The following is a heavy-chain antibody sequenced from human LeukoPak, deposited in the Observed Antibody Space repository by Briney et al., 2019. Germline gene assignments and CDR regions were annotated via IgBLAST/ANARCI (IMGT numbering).Heavy chain of an antibody. CDR1: GFTFSTYG. D-gene: IGHD5-24*01. CDR2: IWYDGSNE. Sequence: PGGSLRLSCAASGFTFSTYGMHWVRQAPGKALEWVAVIWYDGSNEYYADSVKGRFTISRHNSKSTLYLQLNSLRAEDTVVYYCARDSIRDGYNSDYFDYWGQGTLVTVSS. CDR3: ARDSIRDGYNSDYFDY. J-gene: IGHJ4*02. V-gene: IGHV3-33*01.